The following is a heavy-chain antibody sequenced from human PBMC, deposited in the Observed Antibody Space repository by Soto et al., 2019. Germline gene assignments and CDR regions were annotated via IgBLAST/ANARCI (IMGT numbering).Heavy chain of an antibody. D-gene: IGHD3-10*01. Sequence: GGSLRLSCAASGFTFSSYAMSWVRQAPGKGLEWVSAISGSGGSTYYADSVKGRFTISRDNSKNTLYLQMNSLRAEDTAVYYCAKSLGMVRGVITDAFDIWGQGTMVTVSS. CDR2: ISGSGGST. CDR1: GFTFSSYA. J-gene: IGHJ3*02. V-gene: IGHV3-23*01. CDR3: AKSLGMVRGVITDAFDI.